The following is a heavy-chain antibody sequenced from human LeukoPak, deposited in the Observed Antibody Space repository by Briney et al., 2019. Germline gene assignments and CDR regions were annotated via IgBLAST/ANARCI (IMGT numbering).Heavy chain of an antibody. CDR3: AKGSYYYGSGSFDFDY. V-gene: IGHV3-23*01. Sequence: TGGSLRLSCAASGFTFSSHTMSWVRQAPGKGVEWVSTISGSGGSAYYADSVKGRFTISRDNFKNTLYLQMNSLRAEDTAVYYCAKGSYYYGSGSFDFDYWGQGTLVTVSS. J-gene: IGHJ4*02. CDR2: ISGSGGSA. D-gene: IGHD3-10*01. CDR1: GFTFSSHT.